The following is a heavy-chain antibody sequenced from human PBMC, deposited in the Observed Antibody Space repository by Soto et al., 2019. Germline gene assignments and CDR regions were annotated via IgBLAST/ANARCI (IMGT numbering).Heavy chain of an antibody. J-gene: IGHJ4*02. CDR1: GGSFSGYY. V-gene: IGHV4-34*01. CDR3: VRHVREFSGPGRYDFFDY. D-gene: IGHD3-10*02. Sequence: SETLSLTCAVYGGSFSGYYWSWLRQPPGKGLEWIGEINHSGSTNYNPSLKSRVTISVDTSKNQFSLKLSSVTAADTAVYYCVRHVREFSGPGRYDFFDYWGQGIQVTVSS. CDR2: INHSGST.